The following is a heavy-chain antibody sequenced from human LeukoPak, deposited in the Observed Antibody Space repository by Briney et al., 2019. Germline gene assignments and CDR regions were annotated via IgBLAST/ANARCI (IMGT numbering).Heavy chain of an antibody. J-gene: IGHJ2*01. CDR1: GFTVSTNY. V-gene: IGHV3-7*01. Sequence: GGSLRLSCAASGFTVSTNYMGWVRQAPGRGLEWLADIKEDGREKNYVDSVKGRFTISRDNAKNSVYLQMNSLRVEDTAMYYCARRFDLWGRGIVVTVSS. CDR3: ARRFDL. CDR2: IKEDGREK.